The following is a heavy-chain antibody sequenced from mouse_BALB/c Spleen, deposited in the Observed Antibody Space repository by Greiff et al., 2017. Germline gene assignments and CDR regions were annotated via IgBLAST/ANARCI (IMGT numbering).Heavy chain of an antibody. CDR3: ARSGGNGAMDY. D-gene: IGHD2-1*01. Sequence: EVKLMESGPELVKPGASVKMSCKASGYTFTSYVMHWVKQKPGQGLEWIGYINPYNDGTKYNEKFKGKATLTSDKSSSTAYMELSSLTSEDSAVYYCARSGGNGAMDYWGQGTSVTVSS. CDR1: GYTFTSYV. V-gene: IGHV1-14*01. CDR2: INPYNDGT. J-gene: IGHJ4*01.